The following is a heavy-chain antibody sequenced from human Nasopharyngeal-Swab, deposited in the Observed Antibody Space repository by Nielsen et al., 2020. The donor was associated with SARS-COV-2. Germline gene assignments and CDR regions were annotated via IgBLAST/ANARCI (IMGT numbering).Heavy chain of an antibody. V-gene: IGHV1-2*06. CDR3: ARSPTPMVQGERDWFDP. Sequence: ASVQVSCKASGCTFTGYYMHWGRQAPGQGLEWMGRINPNSGGTNYAQKFQGRVTMTRDTSISTAYMELSRLRSDDTAVYYCARSPTPMVQGERDWFDPWGQGTLVTVSS. D-gene: IGHD3-10*01. J-gene: IGHJ5*02. CDR2: INPNSGGT. CDR1: GCTFTGYY.